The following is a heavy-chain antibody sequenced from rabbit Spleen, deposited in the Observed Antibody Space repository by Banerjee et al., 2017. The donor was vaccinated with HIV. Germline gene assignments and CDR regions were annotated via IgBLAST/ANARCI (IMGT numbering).Heavy chain of an antibody. J-gene: IGHJ4*01. CDR1: GFSFSSRYY. CDR2: IYGGNSAST. D-gene: IGHD2-1*01. V-gene: IGHV1S40*01. Sequence: QSLEESGGDLVKPGASLTLTCTASGFSFSSRYYMCWVRQAPGKGLEWIACIYGGNSASTYYASWAKGRFTISAISSTTVTLQMTSLTAADTATYFCARRDDGDGWAADLWGPGTLVTVS. CDR3: ARRDDGDGWAADL.